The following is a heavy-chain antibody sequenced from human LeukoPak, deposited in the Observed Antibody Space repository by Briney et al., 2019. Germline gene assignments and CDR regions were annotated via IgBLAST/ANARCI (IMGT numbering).Heavy chain of an antibody. J-gene: IGHJ4*02. D-gene: IGHD3-22*01. CDR3: ASPERSSGYYYEY. V-gene: IGHV1-69*05. Sequence: SVKVSCKASGGTFSSHAINWVRQAPGQGLEWMGGIIPIFGTANYAQKFQGRVTITTDESTSTAYMELSSLRSEDTAVYYCASPERSSGYYYEYWGQGTLVTVSS. CDR2: IIPIFGTA. CDR1: GGTFSSHA.